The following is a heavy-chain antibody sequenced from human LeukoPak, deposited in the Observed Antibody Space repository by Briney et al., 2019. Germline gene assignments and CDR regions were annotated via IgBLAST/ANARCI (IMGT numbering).Heavy chain of an antibody. CDR3: TRYGLLWFGELLSN. Sequence: GGSLRLSCTASGFTFGDYAMSWFRQAPGKGLEWVGFIRSKAYGGTTEYAASVKGRFTISRDDSKSIAYLQMNSLKTEDTAVYYCTRYGLLWFGELLSNWGQGTLVTVSS. D-gene: IGHD3-10*01. V-gene: IGHV3-49*03. J-gene: IGHJ4*02. CDR2: IRSKAYGGTT. CDR1: GFTFGDYA.